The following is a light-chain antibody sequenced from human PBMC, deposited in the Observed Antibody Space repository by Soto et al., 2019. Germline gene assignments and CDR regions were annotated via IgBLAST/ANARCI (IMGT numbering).Light chain of an antibody. CDR1: DSNIGDNY. CDR2: DNN. J-gene: IGLJ2*01. V-gene: IGLV1-51*01. Sequence: QSVLTQPPSVSAAPGQKVTISCSGSDSNIGDNYVSWYQQFPGTAPKLLIYDNNKRPSGIPDRFSGSKSGTSATLGITGLQTGDEADYYCGTWDNSLSAVVFGGGTQLTVL. CDR3: GTWDNSLSAVV.